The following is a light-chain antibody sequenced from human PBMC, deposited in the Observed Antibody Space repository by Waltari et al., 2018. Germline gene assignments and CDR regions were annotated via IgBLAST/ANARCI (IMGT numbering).Light chain of an antibody. CDR2: AVS. CDR3: SSYAGSSKGV. J-gene: IGLJ2*01. Sequence: QSALTQPASVSGSPGQSITISCTGTNSDVGNYKRVSWYQQQPGKAPKLMIYAVSKRPSGVSDRFSGSKSGDMASLTISGLQPEDEAEYFCSSYAGSSKGVFGGGTKVTVL. V-gene: IGLV2-23*02. CDR1: NSDVGNYKR.